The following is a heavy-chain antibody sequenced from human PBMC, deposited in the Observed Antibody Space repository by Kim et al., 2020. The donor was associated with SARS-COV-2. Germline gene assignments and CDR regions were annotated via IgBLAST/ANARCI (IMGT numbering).Heavy chain of an antibody. CDR3: ARLTPVMVRGVHNWFDP. D-gene: IGHD3-10*01. CDR1: GGTFSSYA. CDR2: IIPILGIA. J-gene: IGHJ5*02. Sequence: SVKVSCKASGGTFSSYAISWVRQAPGQGLEWMGRIIPILGIANYAQKFQGRVTITADKSTSTAYMELSSLRSEDTAVYYCARLTPVMVRGVHNWFDPWGQGTLVTVSS. V-gene: IGHV1-69*04.